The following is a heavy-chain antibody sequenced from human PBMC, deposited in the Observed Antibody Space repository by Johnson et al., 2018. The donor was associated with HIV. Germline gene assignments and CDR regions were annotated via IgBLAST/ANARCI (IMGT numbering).Heavy chain of an antibody. Sequence: QVQLLESGGGLVQPGGSLRLSCAASGFTFSSYAMDWVRQTPGKGLEWVAVISYDGSDKDYADSVKGRFTISRDNSKNTLYLQMNSLRAEDTAVYYCARAVCRGGRCYSHDAFDIWGQGTMVTVSS. CDR1: GFTFSSYA. V-gene: IGHV3-30*14. D-gene: IGHD2-15*01. CDR2: ISYDGSDK. J-gene: IGHJ3*02. CDR3: ARAVCRGGRCYSHDAFDI.